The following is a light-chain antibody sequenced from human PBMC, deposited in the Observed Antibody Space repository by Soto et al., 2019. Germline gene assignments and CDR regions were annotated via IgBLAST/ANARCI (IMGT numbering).Light chain of an antibody. Sequence: QSVLPQPPSVSPAPGQKVTISCSGRRSNIGNNYVSWYQQLPGTAPKLLIYDNNKRPSGIPDRFSGSKSGTSATLGITGLQTGDEADYYCGTWDSRLSAVVFGGGTKLTVL. J-gene: IGLJ2*01. CDR1: RSNIGNNY. CDR3: GTWDSRLSAVV. CDR2: DNN. V-gene: IGLV1-51*01.